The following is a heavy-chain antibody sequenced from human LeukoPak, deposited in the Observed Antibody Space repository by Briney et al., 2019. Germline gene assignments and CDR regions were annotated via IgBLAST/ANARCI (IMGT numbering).Heavy chain of an antibody. Sequence: SETLSLTCTVSGYSISSGYYWGWIRQPPGKGLEWIGSIYHSGSTYYNPSLKSRVTISVDTSNNQFSLKLSSVTAADTAVYFCARDQRSGYSGYDYHYYYYMDVWGKGTTVTVSS. CDR2: IYHSGST. V-gene: IGHV4-38-2*02. D-gene: IGHD5-12*01. CDR3: ARDQRSGYSGYDYHYYYYMDV. CDR1: GYSISSGYY. J-gene: IGHJ6*03.